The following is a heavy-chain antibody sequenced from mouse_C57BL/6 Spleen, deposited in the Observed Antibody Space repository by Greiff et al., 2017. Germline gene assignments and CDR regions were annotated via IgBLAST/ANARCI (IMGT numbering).Heavy chain of an antibody. D-gene: IGHD2-5*01. CDR3: ARKSNYPWYCDV. Sequence: QVQLQQPGAELVMPGASVKLSCKASGYTFTSYWMHWVKQRPGQGLEWIGEIDPSDSYTNYNQKFKGKSTLTVDKSSSTAYMQLSSLTSEDSAVXYCARKSNYPWYCDVWGTGTTVTVSS. CDR2: IDPSDSYT. J-gene: IGHJ1*03. CDR1: GYTFTSYW. V-gene: IGHV1-69*01.